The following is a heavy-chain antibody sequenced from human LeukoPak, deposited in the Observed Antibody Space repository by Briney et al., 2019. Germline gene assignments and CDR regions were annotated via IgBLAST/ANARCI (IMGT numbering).Heavy chain of an antibody. D-gene: IGHD7-27*01. V-gene: IGHV3-74*01. J-gene: IGHJ4*02. Sequence: GGSLRLSCAASRFTFISYWMHWVRQAPGKGLVWVARIYNDGSRTNYADSVKGRFTISRDNAKSTLYLQMNSLRAEDTAVYYCARDLGIYYWGQGTLVTVSS. CDR1: RFTFISYW. CDR3: ARDLGIYY. CDR2: IYNDGSRT.